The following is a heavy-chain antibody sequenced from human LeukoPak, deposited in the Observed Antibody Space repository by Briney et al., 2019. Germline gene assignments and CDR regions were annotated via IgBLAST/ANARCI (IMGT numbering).Heavy chain of an antibody. CDR3: ARQRIKPFDY. J-gene: IGHJ4*02. D-gene: IGHD1-14*01. Sequence: SETLSLTCTVSGGSISSSSYYWGWIRQPPGKGLEWIGSIYYSGSTYYNPSLKSRVTMSVDTSKNQFSLKLSSVTAADTAVYYCARQRIKPFDYWGQGTLVTVSS. CDR1: GGSISSSSYY. V-gene: IGHV4-39*01. CDR2: IYYSGST.